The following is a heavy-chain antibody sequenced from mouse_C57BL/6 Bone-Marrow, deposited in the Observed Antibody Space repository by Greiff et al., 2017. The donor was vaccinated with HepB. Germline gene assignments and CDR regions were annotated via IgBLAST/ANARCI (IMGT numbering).Heavy chain of an antibody. CDR2: ISGGGGNT. Sequence: EVKLMESGGGLVKPGGSLKLSCAASGFTFSSYTMSWVRQTPEKRLEWVATISGGGGNTYYPDSVKGRFTISRDNAKNTLYLQMSSLRSEDTALYYCARGMATVARFAYWGQGTLVTVSA. J-gene: IGHJ3*01. V-gene: IGHV5-9*01. CDR1: GFTFSSYT. CDR3: ARGMATVARFAY. D-gene: IGHD1-1*01.